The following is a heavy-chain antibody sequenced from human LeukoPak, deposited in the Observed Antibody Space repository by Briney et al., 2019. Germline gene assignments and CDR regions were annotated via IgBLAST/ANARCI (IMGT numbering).Heavy chain of an antibody. J-gene: IGHJ4*02. CDR3: AKDSVLWADFWSGAYSDY. CDR2: IKQDGSEK. Sequence: PGGSLRLSCAASGFTFSSYWMSWVRQAPGKGLEWVANIKQDGSEKYYVDSVKGRFTISRDNAKNTLYLQMNSLRAEDTAVYYCAKDSVLWADFWSGAYSDYWGQGTLVTVSS. D-gene: IGHD3-3*01. CDR1: GFTFSSYW. V-gene: IGHV3-7*03.